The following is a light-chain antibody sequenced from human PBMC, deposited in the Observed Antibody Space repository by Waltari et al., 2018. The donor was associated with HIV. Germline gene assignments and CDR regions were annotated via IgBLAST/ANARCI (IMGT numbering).Light chain of an antibody. CDR1: SSAVGDYNY. CDR3: SSYAGSNNLV. CDR2: EVT. Sequence: QSALTQPPSASGSPGQSVTISCTGTSSAVGDYNYVSWYQHHPGKAPKLMIYEVTTRPSGVPDRFSGSKSGNTASLTVSGLQAEDEADYYCSSYAGSNNLVFGGGTKLTVL. V-gene: IGLV2-8*01. J-gene: IGLJ2*01.